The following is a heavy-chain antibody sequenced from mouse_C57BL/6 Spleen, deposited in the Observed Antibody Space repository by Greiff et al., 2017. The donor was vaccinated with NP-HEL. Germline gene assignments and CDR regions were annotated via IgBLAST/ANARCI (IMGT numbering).Heavy chain of an antibody. CDR2: IYPGDGDT. CDR3: ARDPSYDGYYDTMDY. D-gene: IGHD2-3*01. Sequence: QVQLQQSGPELVKPGASVKISCKASGYAFSSSWMNWVKQRPGKGLEWIGRIYPGDGDTNYNGTFKGKATLTADKSSSTAYMQLSSLTSEDSAVFFCARDPSYDGYYDTMDYWGQGTSVTISS. J-gene: IGHJ4*01. V-gene: IGHV1-82*01. CDR1: GYAFSSSW.